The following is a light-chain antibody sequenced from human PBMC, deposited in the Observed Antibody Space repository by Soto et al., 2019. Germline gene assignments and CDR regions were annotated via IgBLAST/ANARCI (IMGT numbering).Light chain of an antibody. J-gene: IGKJ1*01. V-gene: IGKV1-5*03. Sequence: DIQTTQSPSTLSASVGDRVTITCRASQSISSWLAWYQQKPGKAPKLLIYKASSLESGVPSRFSGSGSGTEFTLTISSLQPDDFATYYCQQYNSYWTFGQGTQVEIK. CDR1: QSISSW. CDR2: KAS. CDR3: QQYNSYWT.